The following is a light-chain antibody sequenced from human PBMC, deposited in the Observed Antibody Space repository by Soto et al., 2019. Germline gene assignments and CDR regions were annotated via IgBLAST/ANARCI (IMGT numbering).Light chain of an antibody. CDR3: QQYYSTPWT. Sequence: DIVMTQSPDSLAESLGERATINCKSSQSVLNSPNNKNYLAWYQQKSGQPPKLLIYWASTRELGVPDRFSGSGSGTDFTLTISSLQAEDVAVYYCQQYYSTPWTFGQGTKVEI. CDR1: QSVLNSPNNKNY. CDR2: WAS. V-gene: IGKV4-1*01. J-gene: IGKJ1*01.